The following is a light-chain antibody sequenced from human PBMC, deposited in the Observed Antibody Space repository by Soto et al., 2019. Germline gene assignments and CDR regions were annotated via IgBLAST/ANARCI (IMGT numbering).Light chain of an antibody. V-gene: IGKV3-11*01. CDR3: QQRSNWPPIT. J-gene: IGKJ5*01. CDR2: DAS. CDR1: QSVSSSY. Sequence: TKSPAALSVSPGKRATLSCRASQSVSSSYLAWYQQKPGQAPRLLIYDASNRATGIPARFSGGGSGTDFTLTIDNLEPEDFAIYYCQQRSNWPPITFGQGTRLEIK.